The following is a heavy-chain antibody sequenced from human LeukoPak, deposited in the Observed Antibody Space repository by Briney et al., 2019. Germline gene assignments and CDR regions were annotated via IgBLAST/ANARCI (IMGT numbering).Heavy chain of an antibody. CDR1: GFTFSDYY. D-gene: IGHD3-22*01. J-gene: IGHJ2*01. CDR2: ITSRGTFI. V-gene: IGHV3-11*01. CDR3: ARDSEYFIDSSGPKRGRWYFDL. Sequence: GGSLRLSCAASGFTFSDYYMTWIRQTPGKGLEWISYITSRGTFIYYADSVRGLFTISRDDSKKLLYLQMKNLGADDTAVYYCARDSEYFIDSSGPKRGRWYFDLWGRGTLVTVSS.